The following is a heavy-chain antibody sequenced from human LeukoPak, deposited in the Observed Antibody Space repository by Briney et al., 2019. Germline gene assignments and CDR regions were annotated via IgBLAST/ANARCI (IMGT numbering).Heavy chain of an antibody. CDR1: GFTVSSNY. V-gene: IGHV3-66*01. CDR3: ARESGYCSGGSCLNWFDP. J-gene: IGHJ5*02. D-gene: IGHD2-15*01. Sequence: GGSLRLSCAASGFTVSSNYMSWVRQAPGKGLEWVSVIYSGGSTYYADSVKGRFTISRDNSKNTLYLQMNNLRAEDTAVYYCARESGYCSGGSCLNWFDPWGQGTLVTVSS. CDR2: IYSGGST.